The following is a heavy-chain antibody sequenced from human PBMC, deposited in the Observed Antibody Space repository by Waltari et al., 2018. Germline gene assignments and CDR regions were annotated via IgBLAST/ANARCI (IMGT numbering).Heavy chain of an antibody. V-gene: IGHV3-23*03. Sequence: EVQLLESGGGLVQPGGSLRLSCAASGFTFSSYAMSWDRQAPVKGLEWVSVIYSGGSTYYADSVKCRFTISRDNSNNTLYLQMNSLRAEDTAVYYCAKHRDIAARPRTEVDYWGQGTLVTVSS. J-gene: IGHJ4*02. CDR2: IYSGGST. CDR1: GFTFSSYA. CDR3: AKHRDIAARPRTEVDY. D-gene: IGHD6-6*01.